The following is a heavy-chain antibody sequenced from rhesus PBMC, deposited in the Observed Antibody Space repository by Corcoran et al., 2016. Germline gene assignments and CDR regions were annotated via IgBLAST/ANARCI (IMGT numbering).Heavy chain of an antibody. J-gene: IGHJ4*01. D-gene: IGHD3-3*01. Sequence: QVQLRASGPGLVKASETLSLTCIVYGVPISNSWWSWVRQSPGKGLEWIGEVNGKTGVAFYKPSLQSRVTFSLGASQNQVFLRLSFLTAADTAVYFCATESLAHSWGQGILVTVSS. CDR2: VNGKTGVA. V-gene: IGHV4-80*01. CDR1: GVPISNSW. CDR3: ATESLAHS.